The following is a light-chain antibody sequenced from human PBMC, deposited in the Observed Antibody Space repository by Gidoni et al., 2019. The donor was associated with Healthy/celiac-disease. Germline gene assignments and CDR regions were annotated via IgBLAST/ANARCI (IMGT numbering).Light chain of an antibody. V-gene: IGKV3-11*01. CDR2: DAS. Sequence: EIVLTQSPATLSLSPGERATLSCRASQSVSSYLAWYQQKPGQAPRLLIYDASNRATGIPARFSGSGSGTDFTLTIISLEPEDFAFYYCQQRSSLFTFXPXTKVDIK. J-gene: IGKJ3*01. CDR1: QSVSSY. CDR3: QQRSSLFT.